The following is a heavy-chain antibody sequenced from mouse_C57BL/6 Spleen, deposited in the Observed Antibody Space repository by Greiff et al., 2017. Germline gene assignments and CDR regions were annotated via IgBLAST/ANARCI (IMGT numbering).Heavy chain of an antibody. CDR1: GYAFTNYL. J-gene: IGHJ4*01. CDR2: INPGSGGT. V-gene: IGHV1-54*01. D-gene: IGHD1-1*01. CDR3: ARAVVTYYAMDY. Sequence: QVQLQQSGAELVRPGTSVKVSCKASGYAFTNYLIEWVKQRPGQGLEWIGVINPGSGGTNYNEKFKGKATLTADKSSSTAYMQLSSLTSEDSAVYFCARAVVTYYAMDYWGQGTSVTVSS.